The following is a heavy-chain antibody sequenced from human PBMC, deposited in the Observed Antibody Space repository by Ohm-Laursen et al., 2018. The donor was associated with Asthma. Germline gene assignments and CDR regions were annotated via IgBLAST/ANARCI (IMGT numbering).Heavy chain of an antibody. CDR1: GFTFSSYA. Sequence: SLRLSCSASGFTFSSYAMSWVRQAPGKGLEWVSAISGSGGSTYYADSVKGRFTISRDNSKNTLYLQMNSLRAEDTAVYYCAKVPFPGIAAADLNWFDPWGQGTLVTVSS. V-gene: IGHV3-23*01. J-gene: IGHJ5*02. CDR2: ISGSGGST. D-gene: IGHD6-13*01. CDR3: AKVPFPGIAAADLNWFDP.